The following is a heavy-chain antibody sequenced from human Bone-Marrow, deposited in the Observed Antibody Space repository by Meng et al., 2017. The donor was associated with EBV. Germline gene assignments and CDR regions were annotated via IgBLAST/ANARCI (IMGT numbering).Heavy chain of an antibody. D-gene: IGHD4-17*01. V-gene: IGHV1-3*01. CDR1: GYIFTTHA. CDR3: AASPGDPRAGIDS. J-gene: IGHJ4*02. Sequence: QVQLAESWVEFKKPGVSLTVFRKCPGYIFTTHAIHWVRQATGQRLEWMGWINAAIANTKYSQRLHDRLTITSDTSANTVYMELSSLTSEDTALYYCAASPGDPRAGIDSWGQGTLVTVSS. CDR2: INAAIANT.